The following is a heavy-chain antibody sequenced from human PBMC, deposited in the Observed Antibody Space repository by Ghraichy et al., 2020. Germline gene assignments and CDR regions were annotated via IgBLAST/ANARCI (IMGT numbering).Heavy chain of an antibody. CDR1: GFTLSGSQ. Sequence: GESLNISCAASGFTLSGSQMHWVRQASGNGLEWVGRIRSKPHSYATAYAASVQGRFTISRDDSKNTAYLQMNSLKTEDTAMYYCLSSDGYNLNLDTWGQGTLVTVAS. V-gene: IGHV3-73*01. CDR2: IRSKPHSYAT. J-gene: IGHJ5*02. CDR3: LSSDGYNLNLDT. D-gene: IGHD5-24*01.